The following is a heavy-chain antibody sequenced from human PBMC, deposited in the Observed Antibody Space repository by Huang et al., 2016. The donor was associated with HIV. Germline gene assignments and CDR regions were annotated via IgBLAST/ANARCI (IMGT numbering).Heavy chain of an antibody. CDR3: ASAPARALSYFDN. Sequence: QVLLVESGGGVVQPGKSLSLSCPASGFAFSNNAMHWVRQAAGKGMEWVAVVSFDGSQTYLADSVNDRFTISRDNSKSTLFLQMSSLRPDDTAVYYCASAPARALSYFDNWGQGTLVTVSS. V-gene: IGHV3-30*04. J-gene: IGHJ4*02. CDR2: VSFDGSQT. CDR1: GFAFSNNA. D-gene: IGHD3-10*01.